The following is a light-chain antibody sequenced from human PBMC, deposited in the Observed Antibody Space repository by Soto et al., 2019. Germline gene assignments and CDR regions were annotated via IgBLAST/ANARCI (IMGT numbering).Light chain of an antibody. J-gene: IGKJ1*01. V-gene: IGKV3-11*01. Sequence: EVVLTQSPATLSLSPGERATLSCRASQNVRTFLDWYQQKPGQAPRLLIYGASNRATGIPARFSGSGSGTVFTLTISSLEPEDFAVYYCQQHSHWPPWTFGHGTRVEIQ. CDR3: QQHSHWPPWT. CDR2: GAS. CDR1: QNVRTF.